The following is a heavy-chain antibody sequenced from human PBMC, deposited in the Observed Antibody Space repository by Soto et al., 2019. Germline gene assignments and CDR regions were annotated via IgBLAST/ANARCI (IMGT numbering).Heavy chain of an antibody. CDR2: SSAYNGNT. CDR3: ARVGQQWLLTRQNWFDX. V-gene: IGHV1-18*04. J-gene: IGHJ5*02. CDR1: GYTFASYG. Sequence: ASVKVSCNDSGYTFASYGISWVRQAPGQGLEWMGFSSAYNGNTNYAQNLKGKLKMTTEKSTSTAYMELRSLRSDDTAVYCRARVGQQWLLTRQNWFDXWGQGTLVTVSX. D-gene: IGHD6-19*01.